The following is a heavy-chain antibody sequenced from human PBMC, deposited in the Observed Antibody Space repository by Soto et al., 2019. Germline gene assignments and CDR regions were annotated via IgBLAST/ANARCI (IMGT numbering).Heavy chain of an antibody. Sequence: EVQLVESGGGLVQPGGSLRLSCAASGFTFSSYWMHCVRQAPGKGLVWVSRINSDGSSTSYADSVKGRFTISRDNAKNALYLQMNSLRAEDTAVYYCEREGGGVAAAGLDYWGQGTLVTVSS. CDR1: GFTFSSYW. D-gene: IGHD6-13*01. CDR2: INSDGSST. V-gene: IGHV3-74*01. J-gene: IGHJ4*02. CDR3: EREGGGVAAAGLDY.